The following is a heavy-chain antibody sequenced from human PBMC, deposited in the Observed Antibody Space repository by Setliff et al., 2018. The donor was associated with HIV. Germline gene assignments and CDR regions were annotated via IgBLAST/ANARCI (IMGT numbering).Heavy chain of an antibody. CDR1: GYSIGSGYY. J-gene: IGHJ4*02. V-gene: IGHV4-38-2*01. D-gene: IGHD3-16*02. CDR3: ARSGYCIGEVSYRGPLEY. Sequence: SETLSLTCVVSGYSIGSGYYWGWIRQTPGEGLEWIGSVYHSGSTYYNPSLRSRVTISVDTSKMQFSLKLTSVTAADTAVYYCARSGYCIGEVSYRGPLEYWGQGVLVTVSS. CDR2: VYHSGST.